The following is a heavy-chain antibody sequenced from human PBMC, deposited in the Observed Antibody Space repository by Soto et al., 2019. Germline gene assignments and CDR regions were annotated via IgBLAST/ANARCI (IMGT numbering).Heavy chain of an antibody. V-gene: IGHV4-39*01. CDR2: IYYSGST. CDR3: ARGGNGYYGLDV. Sequence: QLQLQESGPGLVKPSETLSLTCTVSGGSISSSSYNWGWIRQPPGKGLEWIGSIYYSGSTYYNPSLKSRXXRXVXXSKNQFSLKLSSVTAADTAVYYCARGGNGYYGLDVWGQGTTVTVSS. D-gene: IGHD3-16*01. J-gene: IGHJ6*02. CDR1: GGSISSSSYN.